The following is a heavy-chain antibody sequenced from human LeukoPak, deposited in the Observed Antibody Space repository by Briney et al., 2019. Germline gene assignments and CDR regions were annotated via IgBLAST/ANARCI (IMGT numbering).Heavy chain of an antibody. CDR3: ARGNRIAAAGTFGY. J-gene: IGHJ4*02. Sequence: ASVKVSCKASGYTFTSYDINWVRQATGQGLEWMGWMNPKSGNTGYAQKFQGRVTMTRNTSISTAYMELSSLRSEDTAVYYCARGNRIAAAGTFGYWGQGTLVTVSS. CDR2: MNPKSGNT. CDR1: GYTFTSYD. V-gene: IGHV1-8*01. D-gene: IGHD6-13*01.